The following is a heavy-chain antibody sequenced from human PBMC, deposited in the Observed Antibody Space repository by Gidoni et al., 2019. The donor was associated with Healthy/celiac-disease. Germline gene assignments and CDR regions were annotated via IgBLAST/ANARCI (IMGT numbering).Heavy chain of an antibody. CDR3: ATGGSLDCSGGSCYQRLPFYAFDI. J-gene: IGHJ3*02. CDR1: GYTLTELS. D-gene: IGHD2-15*01. CDR2: FDPEDGET. Sequence: QVQLVQSGAEVKKPGASVKVSCKVSGYTLTELSMHWVRQAPGKGLEWMGGFDPEDGETIYAQKFQGRVTMTEDTSTDTAYMELSSLRSEDTAVYYCATGGSLDCSGGSCYQRLPFYAFDIWGQGTMVTVSS. V-gene: IGHV1-24*01.